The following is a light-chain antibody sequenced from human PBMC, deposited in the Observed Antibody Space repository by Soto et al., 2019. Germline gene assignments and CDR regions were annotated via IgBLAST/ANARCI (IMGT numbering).Light chain of an antibody. CDR1: QSVLDNSKNKNL. CDR3: LQSYSALWT. Sequence: DIVMTQSPDSMAVSLCERATITCKSIQSVLDNSKNKNLLAWYQQKPGQPPRLLIYWASTRELGVPERFSGTGSGTDFSLTIHSLQAEDVAVYYCLQSYSALWTFGQGSKVDI. V-gene: IGKV4-1*01. J-gene: IGKJ1*01. CDR2: WAS.